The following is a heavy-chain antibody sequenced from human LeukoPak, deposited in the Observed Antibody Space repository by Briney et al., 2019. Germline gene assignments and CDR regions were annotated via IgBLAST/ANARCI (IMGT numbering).Heavy chain of an antibody. CDR2: IIPIFGTA. Sequence: ASVKVSCKASGGTFSSYAISWVRQAPGQGLEWMGGIIPIFGTANYAQKFRGRVTITADESTSTAYMELSSLRSEDTAVYYCARLDTPRHVDYWGQGTLVTVSS. V-gene: IGHV1-69*13. CDR3: ARLDTPRHVDY. CDR1: GGTFSSYA. J-gene: IGHJ4*02.